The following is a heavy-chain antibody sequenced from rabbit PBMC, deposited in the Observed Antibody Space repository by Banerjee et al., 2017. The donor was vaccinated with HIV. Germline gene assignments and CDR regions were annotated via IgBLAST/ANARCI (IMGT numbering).Heavy chain of an antibody. D-gene: IGHD5-1*01. CDR2: IDSGSSGST. CDR1: GFSFSTSYY. J-gene: IGHJ4*01. CDR3: ARDIVWSTNL. Sequence: QSLEESGGDLVKPGASLTLTCTASGFSFSTSYYMCWVRQAPGKGLEWIACIDSGSSGSTWYANWAKGRFTISQTSSTTVTLQMTSLTAADTATYFCARDIVWSTNLWGPGTLGTVS. V-gene: IGHV1S40*01.